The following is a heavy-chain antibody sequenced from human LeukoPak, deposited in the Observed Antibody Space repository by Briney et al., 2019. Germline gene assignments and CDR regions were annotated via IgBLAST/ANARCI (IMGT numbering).Heavy chain of an antibody. CDR3: ASSRAATAYYYYGMDV. V-gene: IGHV5-10-1*01. CDR1: GYSFTSYW. Sequence: GESLKISCKGSGYSFTSYWISWVRQMPGKGLEWMGRIDPSDSYTNYSPSFQGHVTISADKSISTAYLQWSSLKASDTAMYCCASSRAATAYYYYGMDVWGKGTTVTVSS. J-gene: IGHJ6*04. CDR2: IDPSDSYT. D-gene: IGHD2-15*01.